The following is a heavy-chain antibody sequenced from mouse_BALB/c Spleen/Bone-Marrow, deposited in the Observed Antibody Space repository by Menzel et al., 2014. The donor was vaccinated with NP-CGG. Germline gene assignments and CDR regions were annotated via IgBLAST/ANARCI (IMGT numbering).Heavy chain of an antibody. V-gene: IGHV14-3*02. Sequence: VQLQQSGAELVKPGASVKLSCTASGFNIKDTYMHWVKQRPEQGLEWIGRIDPANGNTKYDPKFQGKATITADTSSNTFYLQLSSLTSEDTAVYYCSRWYYYAMDYWGQGTSVTVSS. CDR2: IDPANGNT. J-gene: IGHJ4*01. CDR3: SRWYYYAMDY. D-gene: IGHD1-1*02. CDR1: GFNIKDTY.